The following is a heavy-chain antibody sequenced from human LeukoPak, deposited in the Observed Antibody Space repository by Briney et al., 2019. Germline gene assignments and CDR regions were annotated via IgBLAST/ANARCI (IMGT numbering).Heavy chain of an antibody. CDR2: IYTSGST. D-gene: IGHD5-12*01. CDR1: GGSISSYY. J-gene: IGHJ6*02. CDR3: ARGFRGYAPSTSYYYGMGV. Sequence: SETLSLTCTVSGGSISSYYWSWIRQPAGKGLEWIGRIYTSGSTNYNPSLKSRVTMSVDTSKNQFSLKLSSVTAADTAVYYCARGFRGYAPSTSYYYGMGVWGQGTTVTVSS. V-gene: IGHV4-4*07.